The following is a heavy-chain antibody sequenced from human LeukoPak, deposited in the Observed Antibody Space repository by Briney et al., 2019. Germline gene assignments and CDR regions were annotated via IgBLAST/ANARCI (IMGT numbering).Heavy chain of an antibody. D-gene: IGHD5-18*01. CDR1: GESFSGYY. J-gene: IGHJ6*03. Sequence: SETLSLTCAVYGESFSGYYWSWIRQPPGKGLEWIGDINHSGSANYNPSLKSRVTISVDTSKNQFSLKLSSVTAADTAVYYCARLRRAAMANLYYYYYMDVWGKGTTVTISS. CDR2: INHSGSA. V-gene: IGHV4-34*01. CDR3: ARLRRAAMANLYYYYYMDV.